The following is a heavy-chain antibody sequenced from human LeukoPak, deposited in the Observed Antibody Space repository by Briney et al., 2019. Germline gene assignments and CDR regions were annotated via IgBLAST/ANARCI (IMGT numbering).Heavy chain of an antibody. CDR1: GGSISSYY. D-gene: IGHD1-14*01. Sequence: SETLSLTCTVSGGSISSYYRSWIRQPPGKGLEWIGYIYYSGSTNYNPSLKSRVTISVDTSKNQFSLKLSSVTAADTAVYYCARAAGSKSVSEPFDYWGQGTLVTVSS. CDR3: ARAAGSKSVSEPFDY. CDR2: IYYSGST. V-gene: IGHV4-59*01. J-gene: IGHJ4*02.